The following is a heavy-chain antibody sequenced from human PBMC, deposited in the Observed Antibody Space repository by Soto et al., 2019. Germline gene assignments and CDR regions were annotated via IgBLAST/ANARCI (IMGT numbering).Heavy chain of an antibody. V-gene: IGHV3-23*04. Sequence: EVQLVESGGGLVQPGGSLRLSCAASGFTFSSYEMNWVRQAPGKGLEWVSAISGSGGSTYYADSVKGRFTISRDNSKNTLYLQVNSLRAEDTAVYYCAKDPDWGTELPDAFDIWGQGTMVTVSS. J-gene: IGHJ3*02. CDR2: ISGSGGST. CDR1: GFTFSSYE. D-gene: IGHD3-16*01. CDR3: AKDPDWGTELPDAFDI.